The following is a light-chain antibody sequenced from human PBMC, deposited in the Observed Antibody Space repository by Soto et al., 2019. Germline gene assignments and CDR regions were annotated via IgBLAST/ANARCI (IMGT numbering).Light chain of an antibody. CDR3: CSYIHFTTV. V-gene: IGLV2-14*01. J-gene: IGLJ3*02. CDR1: SSDVGFSDY. Sequence: QSVLTQPASVSGSPGQSITISCTGASSDVGFSDYVSWYQQHPGKAPKPLIYGVTNRPSGVSNRFSGSKSGNTASLSISGLQAEDEADYYCCSYIHFTTVFGGGTKVTAL. CDR2: GVT.